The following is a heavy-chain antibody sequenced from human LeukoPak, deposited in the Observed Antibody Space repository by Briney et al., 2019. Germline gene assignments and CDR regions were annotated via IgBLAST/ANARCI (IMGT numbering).Heavy chain of an antibody. Sequence: QPGGSLRLSCEASGFTFSAYAMTWVRQAPGKGLEWVAVISYDGSNKYYADSVKGRFTISRDNSKNTLYLQMNSLRGEDTAVYYCARDLSGGVDYWGQGTLVTVSS. CDR3: ARDLSGGVDY. D-gene: IGHD1-26*01. CDR2: ISYDGSNK. J-gene: IGHJ4*02. CDR1: GFTFSAYA. V-gene: IGHV3-30-3*01.